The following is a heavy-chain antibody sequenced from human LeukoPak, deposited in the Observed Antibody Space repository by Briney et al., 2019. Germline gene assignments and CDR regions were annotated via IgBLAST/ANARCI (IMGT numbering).Heavy chain of an antibody. CDR1: GFTFSSYW. V-gene: IGHV3-74*01. J-gene: IGHJ4*02. D-gene: IGHD2-15*01. Sequence: GGSLRLSCAASGFTFSSYWMHWVRQAPGKGLVWVSRISSDGSSTSYADSVKGRFTISRDNAKNTLYLQMNSLRAEDTAVYYCAREVACSGGSCYSRFFDYWGQGTLVTVSS. CDR2: ISSDGSST. CDR3: AREVACSGGSCYSRFFDY.